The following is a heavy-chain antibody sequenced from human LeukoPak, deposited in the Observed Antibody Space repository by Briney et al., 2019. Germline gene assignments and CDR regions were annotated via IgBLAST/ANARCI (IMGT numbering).Heavy chain of an antibody. CDR1: GFTVSSNY. Sequence: GGSLRLSCAASGFTVSSNYMSWVRQAPGKGLEWVSAIYSGGSTYYADSVKGRFTISRDNSKNTLYLQMNSLRAEDTAVYYCARMVVYAFDIWGQGTMVTVSS. CDR2: IYSGGST. J-gene: IGHJ3*02. D-gene: IGHD2-15*01. V-gene: IGHV3-66*02. CDR3: ARMVVYAFDI.